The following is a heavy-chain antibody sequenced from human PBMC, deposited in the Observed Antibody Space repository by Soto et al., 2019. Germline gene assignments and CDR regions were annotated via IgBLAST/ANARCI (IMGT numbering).Heavy chain of an antibody. Sequence: GGSLRLSCTASGFTFGDYAMSWFRQAPGKGLEWVGFIRSKAYGGTTEYAASVKGRFTISRDDSKSIAYLQMNSLKTEDTAVYYCTRDMCLGEFCIAARTHYWGQGTLVTVSS. CDR1: GFTFGDYA. J-gene: IGHJ4*02. CDR3: TRDMCLGEFCIAARTHY. CDR2: IRSKAYGGTT. D-gene: IGHD6-6*01. V-gene: IGHV3-49*03.